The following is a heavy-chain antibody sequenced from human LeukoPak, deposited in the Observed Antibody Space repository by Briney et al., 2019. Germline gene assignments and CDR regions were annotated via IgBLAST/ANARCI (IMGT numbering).Heavy chain of an antibody. J-gene: IGHJ4*02. Sequence: GGSLRLSCAAFGFTFNTYPMSWVRQAPGKGLEWVSALTGSGGSTYYADSVKGRFAISRDNSKKTLFLQMNSLRAEDTAVYYCAKDLAPAAYWGQGTLVTVSS. CDR3: AKDLAPAAY. CDR1: GFTFNTYP. V-gene: IGHV3-23*01. CDR2: LTGSGGST. D-gene: IGHD2-2*01.